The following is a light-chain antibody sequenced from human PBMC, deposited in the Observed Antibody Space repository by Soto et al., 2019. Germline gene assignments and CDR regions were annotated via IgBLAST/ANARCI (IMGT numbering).Light chain of an antibody. CDR2: DTS. J-gene: IGKJ4*01. CDR1: QSVSSY. V-gene: IGKV3-20*01. Sequence: EIVLTQSPGTLSLSVGERVTLSCRSSQSVSSYLAWHQQTPGQAPRLLIYDTSNRATGTPDRFSGSGSGTDFTLTISRLETEDFTVDYCQQYGSSPFTFGGGTTVESK. CDR3: QQYGSSPFT.